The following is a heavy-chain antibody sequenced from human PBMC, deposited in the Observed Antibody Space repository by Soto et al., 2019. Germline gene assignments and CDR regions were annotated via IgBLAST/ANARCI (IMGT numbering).Heavy chain of an antibody. CDR3: ARGDYGGFDY. CDR2: IIPILGIA. CDR1: GGTFSSYT. J-gene: IGHJ4*02. Sequence: QVQLVQSGAEVKKPGSSVKVSCKASGGTFSSYTISWVRQAPGQGLEWMGRIIPILGIANYAQKFQGRVTITADKSTSTVYMELSSLRSEDTAVYYCARGDYGGFDYWGQGTLVTVSS. D-gene: IGHD4-17*01. V-gene: IGHV1-69*02.